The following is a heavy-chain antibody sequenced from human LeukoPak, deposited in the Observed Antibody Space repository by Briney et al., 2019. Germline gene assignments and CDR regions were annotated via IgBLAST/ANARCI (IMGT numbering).Heavy chain of an antibody. Sequence: GASVKVSCKASGGTFSSYAISWVRQAPGQGLEWMVGIIPIFGTANYAQKFQGRVTITTDESTSTAYMELSSLRSEDTAVYYCARGVSSNWYVPLDYWGQGTLVTVSS. D-gene: IGHD6-13*01. J-gene: IGHJ4*02. CDR1: GGTFSSYA. V-gene: IGHV1-69*05. CDR2: IIPIFGTA. CDR3: ARGVSSNWYVPLDY.